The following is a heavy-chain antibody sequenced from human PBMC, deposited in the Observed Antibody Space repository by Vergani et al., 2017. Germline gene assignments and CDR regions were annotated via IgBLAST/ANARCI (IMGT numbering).Heavy chain of an antibody. V-gene: IGHV3-33*01. CDR2: IWYDGSNK. Sequence: QVQLVESGGGVVQPGRSLRLSCAASGFTFSSYGMHWFRQAPGKGLEWVAVIWYDGSNKQYVDSVKGRFTISRDNSKNTLSLQMNSLRPEDTAVYYCAREGGTAAGDNWFDPWGQGTLVTVSS. CDR1: GFTFSSYG. CDR3: AREGGTAAGDNWFDP. J-gene: IGHJ5*02. D-gene: IGHD6-13*01.